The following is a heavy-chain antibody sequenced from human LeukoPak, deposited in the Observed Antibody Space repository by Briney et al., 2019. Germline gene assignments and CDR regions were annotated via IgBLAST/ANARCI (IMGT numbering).Heavy chain of an antibody. D-gene: IGHD3-10*01. CDR2: IYYRGST. J-gene: IGHJ4*02. V-gene: IGHV4-59*01. Sequence: SETLSLTCTVSGPSISSYSWTWIRQPPGEGLEWIGYIYYRGSTKYNPSLKSRVTISVDTSRSQVSLKLSSMTAADTAVYYCARGDMVLDYWGQGTLVTVSS. CDR3: ARGDMVLDY. CDR1: GPSISSYS.